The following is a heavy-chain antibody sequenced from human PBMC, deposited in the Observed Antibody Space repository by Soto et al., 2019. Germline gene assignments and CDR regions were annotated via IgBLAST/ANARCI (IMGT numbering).Heavy chain of an antibody. CDR2: IRSKAYGGTT. CDR1: GFTFGDYA. V-gene: IGHV3-49*03. J-gene: IGHJ4*02. CDR3: TRSKYSSGWRLFDY. D-gene: IGHD6-19*01. Sequence: GGSLRLSCTASGFTFGDYAMSWFRQAPGKGLEWVGFIRSKAYGGTTEYAASVKGRFTISRDDSKSIAYLQMNSLKTEDTAVYYCTRSKYSSGWRLFDYWGQGTLVTGSS.